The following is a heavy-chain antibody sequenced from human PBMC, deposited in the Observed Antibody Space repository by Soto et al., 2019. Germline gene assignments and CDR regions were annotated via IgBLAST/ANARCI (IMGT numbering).Heavy chain of an antibody. V-gene: IGHV3-23*01. CDR1: GFTFSSYA. D-gene: IGHD6-13*01. CDR3: AKYSASWRGGKFGY. CDR2: VSSSGGST. Sequence: EVQLLESGGGLVQPGGSLRLSCAASGFTFSSYAMSWVRQAPGKGLEWVLAVSSSGGSTYYADSVKGRFTISRDNSKNSLYLQMNSLGAEDTAVYYCAKYSASWRGGKFGYWGQGTLVTVSS. J-gene: IGHJ4*02.